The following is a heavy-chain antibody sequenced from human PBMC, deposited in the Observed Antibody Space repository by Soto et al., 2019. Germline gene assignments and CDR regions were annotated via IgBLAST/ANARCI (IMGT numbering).Heavy chain of an antibody. J-gene: IGHJ4*02. D-gene: IGHD6-19*01. V-gene: IGHV3-23*01. CDR1: GFTFSSYA. CDR2: ISGSGGST. CDR3: AKEKTEGGWPGVNIDF. Sequence: HPGGSLRLSCAASGFTFSSYAMSWVRQAPGKGLEWVSAISGSGGSTYYADSVKGRFTISRDNSKNTLYLQMNSLRAEDTAVYYCAKEKTEGGWPGVNIDFSGQGTLVTVSS.